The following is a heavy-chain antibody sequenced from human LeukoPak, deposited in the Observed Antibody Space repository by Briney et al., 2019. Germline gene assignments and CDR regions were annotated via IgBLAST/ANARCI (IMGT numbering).Heavy chain of an antibody. CDR1: GGSVRSYY. J-gene: IGHJ4*02. V-gene: IGHV4-4*07. CDR3: AGASGATETLWDFDL. CDR2: IDTSLRT. Sequence: SETLSLTCTVSGGSVRSYYWSWIRQPAGNRLEWIGRIDTSLRTNYNPSLKSRVTMSEDTAKNQVPLHLRSVTAADTAVYFCAGASGATETLWDFDLWGQGILVAVSS. D-gene: IGHD2-21*01.